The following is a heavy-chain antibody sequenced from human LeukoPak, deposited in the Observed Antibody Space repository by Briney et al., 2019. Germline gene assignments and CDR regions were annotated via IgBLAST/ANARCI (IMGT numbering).Heavy chain of an antibody. CDR2: MNPNSGNT. CDR1: GYTFTSYD. CDR3: ARVRQLLWFGELTYYYGMDV. J-gene: IGHJ6*01. V-gene: IGHV1-8*01. Sequence: ASVKVSCKASGYTFTSYDINWVRQAPGPGLEWMGWMNPNSGNTGYAQKFQGRVTMTRNTSISTAYMELSSLRSEDTAVYYCARVRQLLWFGELTYYYGMDVWGQGTTVTVSS. D-gene: IGHD3-10*01.